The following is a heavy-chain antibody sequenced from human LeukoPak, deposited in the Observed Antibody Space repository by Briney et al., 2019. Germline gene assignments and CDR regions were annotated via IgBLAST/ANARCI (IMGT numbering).Heavy chain of an antibody. CDR3: ARGKGYCTSTSCGYCSGGSCYAIYYYYMDV. CDR2: IYTSGST. Sequence: PSETLSLTCTVSGGSISSYYWSWIRQPAGKGLEWIGRIYTSGSTNYNPSLKSRVTMPVDTSKNQFSLKLNSVTAADTAVYYCARGKGYCTSTSCGYCSGGSCYAIYYYYMDVWGKGTTVTVSS. J-gene: IGHJ6*03. V-gene: IGHV4-4*07. D-gene: IGHD2-2*01. CDR1: GGSISSYY.